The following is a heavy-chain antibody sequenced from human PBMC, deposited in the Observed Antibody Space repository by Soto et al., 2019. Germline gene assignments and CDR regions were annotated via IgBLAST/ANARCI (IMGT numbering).Heavy chain of an antibody. CDR2: IFSNDER. Sequence: QVTLKESGPVLVKPTETLTLTCTVSGFSLSNAGMGVSWIRQPPGKALEWLAHIFSNDERRFSTSLKNRLTTSKDTFNSQVVLIITNMDPVDTATYYCAQTDDGVRSRTPAGWFDAWGQGTLVTVAS. CDR3: AQTDDGVRSRTPAGWFDA. CDR1: GFSLSNAGMG. V-gene: IGHV2-26*01. J-gene: IGHJ5*02. D-gene: IGHD1-1*01.